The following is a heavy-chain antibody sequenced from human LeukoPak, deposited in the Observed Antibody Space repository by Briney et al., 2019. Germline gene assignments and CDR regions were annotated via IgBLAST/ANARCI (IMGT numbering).Heavy chain of an antibody. CDR1: GYTFTSYD. CDR2: MNPNSGNT. D-gene: IGHD2-21*01. CDR3: ARASKYSDAFDI. J-gene: IGHJ3*02. V-gene: IGHV1-8*01. Sequence: ASVKVSCKASGYTFTSYDINWVRQATGQGLEWMGWMNPNSGNTGYAQKLQGRVTMTRNTSISTAYMELSSLRSEDTAVYYCARASKYSDAFDIWGQGTMVTVSS.